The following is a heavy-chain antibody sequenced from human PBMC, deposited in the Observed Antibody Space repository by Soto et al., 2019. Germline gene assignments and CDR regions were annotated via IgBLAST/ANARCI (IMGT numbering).Heavy chain of an antibody. D-gene: IGHD1-26*01. CDR3: ARDRVGVSSSWFDS. V-gene: IGHV4-59*11. CDR1: GGSISNHY. CDR2: IYYSGST. J-gene: IGHJ5*01. Sequence: QVQLQESGPGLVKPSETLSLTCTVSGGSISNHYWSWIRQPPGKGLEWIGYIYYSGSTDHNPSLKSRVTTSIDTSKNQFSLKVTSVTAADTAVYYCARDRVGVSSSWFDSWGRGTLVTVSS.